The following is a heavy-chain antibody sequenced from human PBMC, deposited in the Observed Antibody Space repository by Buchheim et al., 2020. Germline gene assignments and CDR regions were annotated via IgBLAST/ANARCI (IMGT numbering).Heavy chain of an antibody. CDR3: ARAIDYTSYSNWYDI. CDR1: GFTLSSYW. Sequence: EVQLVESGGGLVQPGGSLRLSCAASGFTLSSYWMHWVRQAPGKGLVWVSRINSDGSSTTYADSVKGRFTISREKAKNTVFLQMNSLGAEDTAVYYCARAIDYTSYSNWYDIWGQGTL. D-gene: IGHD3-9*01. V-gene: IGHV3-74*01. CDR2: INSDGSST. J-gene: IGHJ4*02.